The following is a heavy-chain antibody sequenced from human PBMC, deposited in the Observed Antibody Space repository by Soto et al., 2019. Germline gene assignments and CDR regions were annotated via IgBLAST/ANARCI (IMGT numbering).Heavy chain of an antibody. CDR2: IWYDGSNK. V-gene: IGHV3-33*01. CDR3: ARDSWFGELFKEVGYFAY. CDR1: GFTFSSYG. Sequence: GGSLRLSCAASGFTFSSYGMHWVRQAPGKGLEWVAVIWYDGSNKYYADSVKGRFTISRDNSKNTLYLQMNSLRAEDTAVYYCARDSWFGELFKEVGYFAYWGQGTLVTVSS. J-gene: IGHJ4*02. D-gene: IGHD3-10*01.